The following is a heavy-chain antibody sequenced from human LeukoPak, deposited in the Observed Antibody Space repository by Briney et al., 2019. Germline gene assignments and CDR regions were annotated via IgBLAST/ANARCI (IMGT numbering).Heavy chain of an antibody. J-gene: IGHJ4*02. CDR2: INPNSGGT. Sequence: GASVKVSCKASGYTFTGYYMHWVRQAPGQGLEWMGWINPNSGGTNYAQKFQGRVTMTRDTSISTAYMELSRLRSDDTAVYYCARDGADYYGSGSYYDWGQGTLVTVSS. D-gene: IGHD3-10*01. V-gene: IGHV1-2*02. CDR3: ARDGADYYGSGSYYD. CDR1: GYTFTGYY.